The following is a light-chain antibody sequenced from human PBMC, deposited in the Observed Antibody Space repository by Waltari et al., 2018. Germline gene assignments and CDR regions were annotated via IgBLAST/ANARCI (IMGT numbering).Light chain of an antibody. V-gene: IGKV1-NL1*01. CDR1: QGLRNS. CDR3: QQYYSTPPWT. Sequence: IQMTQSPSSLSASVGTRVIITCLPSQGLRNSLAWYQQKPVNAPKLLVYGSSTLQIGVPSRFSGSGSGTDYTLTISSLQPEDFATYYCQQYYSTPPWTFGQGTKLEIK. CDR2: GSS. J-gene: IGKJ2*02.